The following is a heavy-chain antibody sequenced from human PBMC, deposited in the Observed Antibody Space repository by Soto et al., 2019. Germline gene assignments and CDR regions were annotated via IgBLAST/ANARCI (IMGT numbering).Heavy chain of an antibody. J-gene: IGHJ5*02. CDR3: ARGPMLFVVVPAAKYNWFDP. CDR2: MNPNSGNT. D-gene: IGHD2-2*01. V-gene: IGHV1-8*01. Sequence: ASVKVSCKASGYTFTSYDINWVRQATGQGLEWMGWMNPNSGNTGYAQKFQGRVTMTRNTSISTAYMELSSLRSEDTAVYYCARGPMLFVVVPAAKYNWFDPWGQGTLVTVSS. CDR1: GYTFTSYD.